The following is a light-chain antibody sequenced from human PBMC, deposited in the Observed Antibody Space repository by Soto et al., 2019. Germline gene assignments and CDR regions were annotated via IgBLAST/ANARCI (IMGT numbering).Light chain of an antibody. CDR2: AAS. V-gene: IGKV1-5*01. Sequence: IPITQYRSTLPAYIGDRATITCRDSQPIRTSFAWYQHKPGKIPNFLIYAASTLKGGVPSRFSGSGSGTEFTLTIISLQSEDSAAYYCQQYNDCPLTFGRGTKVDIK. CDR3: QQYNDCPLT. CDR1: QPIRTS. J-gene: IGKJ4*02.